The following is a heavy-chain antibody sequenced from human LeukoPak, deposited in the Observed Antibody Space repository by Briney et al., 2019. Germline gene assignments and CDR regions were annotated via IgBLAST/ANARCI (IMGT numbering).Heavy chain of an antibody. V-gene: IGHV4-59*01. CDR2: IYYSGST. CDR3: ARFVEAYCGGDCHSGWFDP. CDR1: GGSISSYY. J-gene: IGHJ5*02. D-gene: IGHD2-21*01. Sequence: SETLSLTCTVSGGSISSYYWSWIRQPPGKGLEWIGYIYYSGSTKYNPSLKSRVSISVDTSKNQFSLKLSSVTAADTAVYYCARFVEAYCGGDCHSGWFDPWGQGTLVTVSS.